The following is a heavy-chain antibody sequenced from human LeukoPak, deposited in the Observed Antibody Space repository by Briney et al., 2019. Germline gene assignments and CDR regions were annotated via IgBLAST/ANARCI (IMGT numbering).Heavy chain of an antibody. CDR2: IKQDGSEK. V-gene: IGHV3-7*01. J-gene: IGHJ6*03. CDR3: ARLAGQQLAKYYYYYMDV. D-gene: IGHD6-13*01. Sequence: PGGSLRLSCAASGFTFSSFWMSWVRQAPGKGLEWVANIKQDGSEKYYVDSVKGRFTISRDNAKNSLYLQMNSLRAEDTAVYYCARLAGQQLAKYYYYYMDVWGKGTTVTVSS. CDR1: GFTFSSFW.